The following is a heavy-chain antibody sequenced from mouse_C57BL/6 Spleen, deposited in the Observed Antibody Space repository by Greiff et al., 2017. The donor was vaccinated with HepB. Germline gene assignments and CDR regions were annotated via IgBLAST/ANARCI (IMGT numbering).Heavy chain of an antibody. V-gene: IGHV1-47*01. D-gene: IGHD1-1*01. CDR2: FHPYNDDT. CDR1: GYTFTTYP. CDR3: ARGYYGSSHPFDY. J-gene: IGHJ2*01. Sequence: VKVVESGAELVKPGASVKMSCKASGYTFTTYPIEWMKQNHGKSLEWIGNFHPYNDDTKYNEKFKGKATLTVEKSSSTVYLELSRLTSDDSAVYYCARGYYGSSHPFDYWGQGTTLTVSS.